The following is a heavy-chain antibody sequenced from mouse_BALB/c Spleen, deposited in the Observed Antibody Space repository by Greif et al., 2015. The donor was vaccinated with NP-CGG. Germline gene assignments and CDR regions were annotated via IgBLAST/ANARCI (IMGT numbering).Heavy chain of an antibody. D-gene: IGHD2-4*01. CDR3: AKNDYDGAWFAY. CDR2: IWRGGST. Sequence: QVQLQHSGPSLVQPSQSLSITCTVSGFSLTSYGVHWVRQSPGKGLEWLGVIWRGGSTDYNAAFMSRLSITKDNSKSQVFFKMNSLQADDTAIYYCAKNDYDGAWFAYWGQGTLVTVSA. V-gene: IGHV2-5-1*01. CDR1: GFSLTSYG. J-gene: IGHJ3*01.